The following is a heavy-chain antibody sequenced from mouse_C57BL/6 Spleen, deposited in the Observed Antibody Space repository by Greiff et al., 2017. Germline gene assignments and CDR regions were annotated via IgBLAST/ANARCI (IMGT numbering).Heavy chain of an antibody. J-gene: IGHJ1*03. V-gene: IGHV3-6*01. D-gene: IGHD1-1*01. CDR2: ISYDGSN. CDR3: ARDFDYYGSGNWYVDV. CDR1: GYSFTSGYY. Sequence: ASGPGLVKPSQSLSLTCSVTGYSFTSGYYWNWIRQFPGNKLEWMGFISYDGSNNYNPSLKNRISIVRDTSKNPFFLKLNSVTTENTATSYCARDFDYYGSGNWYVDVWGTGTTVTVAS.